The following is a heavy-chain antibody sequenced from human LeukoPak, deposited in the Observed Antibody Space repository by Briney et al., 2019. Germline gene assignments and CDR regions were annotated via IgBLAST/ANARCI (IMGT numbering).Heavy chain of an antibody. CDR1: GGSFSGYY. Sequence: PSETLSLTCAVYGGSFSGYYWSWIRQPPGKGLEWIGEINHSGSTNYNPSLKSRVTISVDTSKNQFSLKLSSVTAADTAVYYCARVAYSGYVDYRGQGTLVTVSS. D-gene: IGHD1-26*01. J-gene: IGHJ4*02. CDR2: INHSGST. V-gene: IGHV4-34*01. CDR3: ARVAYSGYVDY.